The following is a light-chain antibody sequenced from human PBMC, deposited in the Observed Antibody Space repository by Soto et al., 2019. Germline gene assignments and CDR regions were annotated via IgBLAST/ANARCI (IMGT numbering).Light chain of an antibody. CDR2: DVS. Sequence: QSALTQPASVSGSPGPSITISCTGTSSDVGGYNYVSCYHQHQGKAPKLMIYDVSNRNSGVSNRFSCSKSGNTASLTISGLQSADEANYYSSAYTGSSTLVFGGGTKLTVL. CDR3: SAYTGSSTLV. V-gene: IGLV2-14*01. CDR1: SSDVGGYNY. J-gene: IGLJ2*01.